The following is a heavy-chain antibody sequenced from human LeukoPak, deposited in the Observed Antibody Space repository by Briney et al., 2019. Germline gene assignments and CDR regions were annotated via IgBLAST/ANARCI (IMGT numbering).Heavy chain of an antibody. CDR2: IFQSGHT. V-gene: IGHV4-38-2*01. Sequence: SETLSLTCAVFGYSISNGYYWGWIRQPPQKGLEWIGSIFQSGHTYNNPSLKSRVTMSVDTSKNQFSLKLNSVSAADTALYYCARMFCGNFCYFDYWGQGTRVTVSS. J-gene: IGHJ4*02. CDR1: GYSISNGYY. D-gene: IGHD1-26*01. CDR3: ARMFCGNFCYFDY.